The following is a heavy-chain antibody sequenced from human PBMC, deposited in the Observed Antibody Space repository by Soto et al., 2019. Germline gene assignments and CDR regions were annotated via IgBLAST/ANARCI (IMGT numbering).Heavy chain of an antibody. CDR1: GGSISSGGYY. D-gene: IGHD3-22*01. CDR2: IYYSGST. Sequence: QVQLQESGPGLVKPSQTLSLTCTVSGGSISSGGYYWSWIRQHPGKGLEWIGYIYYSGSTYYNPSLKSRVTISVDTSKNQFSMKLSSVTAAYTAVYYCARDPHYYGDYFDYWGQGTLVTVSS. CDR3: ARDPHYYGDYFDY. J-gene: IGHJ4*02. V-gene: IGHV4-31*03.